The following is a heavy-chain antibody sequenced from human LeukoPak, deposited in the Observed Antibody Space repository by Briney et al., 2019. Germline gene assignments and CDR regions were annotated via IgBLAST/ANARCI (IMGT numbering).Heavy chain of an antibody. CDR3: ARGWNYITGTTGSFDY. D-gene: IGHD1-20*01. Sequence: SETLSLTCTVSGGSISSSSYYWGWIRQPPGKGLEWIGEINHSGSTNYNPSLKSRVTISVDTSKNQFSLKLSSVTAADTAVYYCARGWNYITGTTGSFDYWGQGTLVTVSS. CDR1: GGSISSSSYY. V-gene: IGHV4-39*07. J-gene: IGHJ4*02. CDR2: INHSGST.